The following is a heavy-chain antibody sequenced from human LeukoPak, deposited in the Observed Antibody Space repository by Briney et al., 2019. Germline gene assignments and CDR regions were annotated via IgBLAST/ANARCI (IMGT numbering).Heavy chain of an antibody. CDR3: ARGLSYSSGWSQFGY. CDR2: IYYSGST. V-gene: IGHV4-59*01. D-gene: IGHD6-19*01. Sequence: PSETLSLTCTVSGGSISSYYWSWLRQPPGKGLEWIGYIYYSGSTNYNPSLNRLIIILVATSKKQSPLKASSVTGADAAVYYCARGLSYSSGWSQFGYWGQGTLVTVSS. J-gene: IGHJ4*02. CDR1: GGSISSYY.